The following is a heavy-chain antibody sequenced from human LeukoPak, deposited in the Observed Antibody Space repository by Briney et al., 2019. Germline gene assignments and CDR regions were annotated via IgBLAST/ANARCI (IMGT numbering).Heavy chain of an antibody. CDR2: INTDGSST. Sequence: GGSLRLSCAASGFTFSSYWMHWVRQAPGKGLVWVSRINTDGSSTSYADSVKGRFTISRDNAKNTLYLQMNSLRAEDTAVYYCARRDRIYYFDYWGQGTLVTVSS. J-gene: IGHJ4*02. D-gene: IGHD2/OR15-2a*01. CDR3: ARRDRIYYFDY. V-gene: IGHV3-74*01. CDR1: GFTFSSYW.